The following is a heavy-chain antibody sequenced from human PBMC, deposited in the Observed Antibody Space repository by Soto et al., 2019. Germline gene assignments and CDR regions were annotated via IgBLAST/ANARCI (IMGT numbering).Heavy chain of an antibody. D-gene: IGHD6-19*01. CDR1: GGSISSGGYS. CDR3: ASAGGWGAVAADY. V-gene: IGHV4-30-2*01. CDR2: IYHSGST. Sequence: QLQLQESGSGLVKPSQTLSLTCAVSGGSISSGGYSWSWIRQPPGKGLEWIGYIYHSGSTYYNPSRKSRVTISGDRSKNQFSLKLSSVTAADTAVYYCASAGGWGAVAADYWGQGTLVTVSS. J-gene: IGHJ4*02.